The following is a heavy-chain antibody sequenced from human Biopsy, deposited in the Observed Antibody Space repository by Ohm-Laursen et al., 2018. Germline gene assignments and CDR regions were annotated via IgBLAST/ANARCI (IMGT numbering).Heavy chain of an antibody. CDR1: GASMTGYF. CDR2: IYTIGDT. V-gene: IGHV4-4*07. D-gene: IGHD3-3*01. J-gene: IGHJ3*01. Sequence: SETLSLTCTVSGASMTGYFWTWVRQPAGKGLEWIGHIYTIGDTTYNPSLESRVTMSLDTSKNQFSLKMTSLTAADTAVYFCAREDEGLLRALDLWGQGTTVTVSS. CDR3: AREDEGLLRALDL.